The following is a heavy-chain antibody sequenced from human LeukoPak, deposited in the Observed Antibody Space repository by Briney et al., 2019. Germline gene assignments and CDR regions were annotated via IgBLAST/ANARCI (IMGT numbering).Heavy chain of an antibody. D-gene: IGHD3-22*01. J-gene: IGHJ3*02. Sequence: SETLSLTCTVSGGSISSGSYYWSWIRQPPGKGLEWIGYIYYSGSTNYNPSLKSRVTISVDTSKNQFSLKLSSVTAADTAVYYCARDYYDSSGYDAFDIWGQGTMVTVSS. CDR2: IYYSGST. CDR3: ARDYYDSSGYDAFDI. V-gene: IGHV4-61*01. CDR1: GGSISSGSYY.